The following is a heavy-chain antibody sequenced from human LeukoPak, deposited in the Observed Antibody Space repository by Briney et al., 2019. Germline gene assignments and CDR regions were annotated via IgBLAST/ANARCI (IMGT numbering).Heavy chain of an antibody. J-gene: IGHJ6*03. D-gene: IGHD6-6*01. Sequence: SETLSLTCTVSGYSISSGYYWGWIRQPPGKGLEWIGSIYHSGSTYYNPSLKSRVTISVDTSKNQFSLKLSSVTAADTAVYYCPRVSSSSRRTYYYYSTDVSGKATTVNVSS. CDR2: IYHSGST. CDR1: GYSISSGYY. CDR3: PRVSSSSRRTYYYYSTDV. V-gene: IGHV4-38-2*02.